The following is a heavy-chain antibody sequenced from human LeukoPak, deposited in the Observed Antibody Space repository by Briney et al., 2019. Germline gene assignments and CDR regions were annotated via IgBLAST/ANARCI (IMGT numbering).Heavy chain of an antibody. Sequence: PSETLSLTCTVSGDATSSSTYYWDWIRHAPGKGLEWMGNSYDSGTTHCNPSLTSRVTISGDTSKNQFSLKLNSVTAADTAIYYCATHRRSGSGGSENAFEIWGQGTMVTVSS. CDR3: ATHRRSGSGGSENAFEI. CDR1: GDATSSSTYY. V-gene: IGHV4-39*01. J-gene: IGHJ3*02. CDR2: SYDSGTT. D-gene: IGHD5-12*01.